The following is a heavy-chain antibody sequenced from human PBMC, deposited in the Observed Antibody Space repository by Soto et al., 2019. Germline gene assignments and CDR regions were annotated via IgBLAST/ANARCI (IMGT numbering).Heavy chain of an antibody. Sequence: EVQLVESGGGLVNPGGSLRLSCAASGFSISSAWMNWVRQAPGKGLEWVGRIKTKTQGETTDYPAPVKGRFTISRDDSKNTLYLQMYSLKMEDTAVYYCTTGSVEGYWGQGTLVTVSS. D-gene: IGHD3-3*01. J-gene: IGHJ4*02. CDR3: TTGSVEGY. CDR1: GFSISSAW. CDR2: IKTKTQGETT. V-gene: IGHV3-15*07.